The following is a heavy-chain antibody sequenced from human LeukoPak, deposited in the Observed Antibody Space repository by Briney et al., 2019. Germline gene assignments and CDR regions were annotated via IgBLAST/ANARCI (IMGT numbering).Heavy chain of an antibody. D-gene: IGHD2-21*02. CDR2: IIPIFGTA. V-gene: IGHV1-69*13. CDR1: GGTFSSYA. Sequence: SVTVSCKASGGTFSSYAISWVRQAPGRGLEWMGGIIPIFGTANYAQKFQGRVTITADESTSTAYMELSSLRSEDTAVYYCAREGAYCGGDCYLNDAFDIWGQGTMVTVSS. CDR3: AREGAYCGGDCYLNDAFDI. J-gene: IGHJ3*02.